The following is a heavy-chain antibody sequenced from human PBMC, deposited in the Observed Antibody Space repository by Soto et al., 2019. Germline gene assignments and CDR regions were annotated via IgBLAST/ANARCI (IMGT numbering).Heavy chain of an antibody. Sequence: GGSLRLSCAASGFTFSSYAMHWVRQAPGKGLEWVAVISYDGSNKYYADSVKGRFTISRDNSKNTLYLQMNSLRAEDTAVYYCARDSLTYYDFFSVPTRPRSPYGTHVRGQATT. CDR2: ISYDGSNK. J-gene: IGHJ6*02. D-gene: IGHD3-3*01. CDR1: GFTFSSYA. V-gene: IGHV3-30-3*01. CDR3: ARDSLTYYDFFSVPTRPRSPYGTHV.